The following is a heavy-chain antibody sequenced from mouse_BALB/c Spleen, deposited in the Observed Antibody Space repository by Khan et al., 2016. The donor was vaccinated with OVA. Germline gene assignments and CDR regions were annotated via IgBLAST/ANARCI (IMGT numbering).Heavy chain of an antibody. CDR2: IYTGSGYI. D-gene: IGHD3-2*02. Sequence: QIQLVQSGPELVKPGASVKMSCKASGYTFTDYLINWLKQTPGQGLEWMGEIYTGSGYIYYTEKFKGKATLTSDTSSNTAYMQLSSLTSEDSAVYFCARAGYGGFAHWGQGTLVTVSA. V-gene: IGHV1-77*01. CDR3: ARAGYGGFAH. J-gene: IGHJ3*01. CDR1: GYTFTDYL.